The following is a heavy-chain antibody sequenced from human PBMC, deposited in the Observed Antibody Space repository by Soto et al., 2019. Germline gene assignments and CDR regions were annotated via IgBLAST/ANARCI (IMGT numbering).Heavy chain of an antibody. CDR1: GGSISNQY. J-gene: IGHJ4*02. Sequence: QVQLQESGPGLVKPSETLSLTCSVSGGSISNQYWSWIRQPPGKGLEWIGYIYYNGNTNYNPSLTSRVTMSVDTSRNQISLKLTTVTAADTAVYYCTRANWYSEYWGQGTLVTVSS. CDR3: TRANWYSEY. CDR2: IYYNGNT. V-gene: IGHV4-59*11. D-gene: IGHD7-27*01.